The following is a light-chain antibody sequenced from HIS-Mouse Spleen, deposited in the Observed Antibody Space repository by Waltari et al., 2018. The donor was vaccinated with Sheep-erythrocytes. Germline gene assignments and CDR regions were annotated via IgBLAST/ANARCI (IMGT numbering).Light chain of an antibody. CDR3: QQYNNWPET. V-gene: IGKV3-15*01. CDR1: QSVSSN. Sequence: EIVMTQSPATLSVSPGERATLSCRASQSVSSNLAWYQQKPGQAPRLLIYGASTRAIGIPARFSGSGSGTEFTLTISSMQSEDFAVYYCQQYNNWPETFGQGTKVEIK. J-gene: IGKJ1*01. CDR2: GAS.